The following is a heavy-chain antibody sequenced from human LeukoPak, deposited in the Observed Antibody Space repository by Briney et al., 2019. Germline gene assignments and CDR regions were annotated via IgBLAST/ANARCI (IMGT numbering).Heavy chain of an antibody. D-gene: IGHD6-19*01. CDR2: IRYDGSNK. CDR1: GFTFSSYD. Sequence: GGSLRLSCAASGFTFSSYDIHWVRQAPGKGLEWVAFIRYDGSNKYYADSVRGRFTISRDNSKNTLYLHMNSLRAEDTAVYFRAKGSKAVLFTRDHYMDVWGKGTTVTVSS. J-gene: IGHJ6*03. CDR3: AKGSKAVLFTRDHYMDV. V-gene: IGHV3-30*02.